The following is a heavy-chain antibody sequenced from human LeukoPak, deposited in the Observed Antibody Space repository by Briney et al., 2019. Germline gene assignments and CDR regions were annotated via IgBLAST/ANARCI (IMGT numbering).Heavy chain of an antibody. CDR2: ITSHTVT. CDR3: ARGYCSSTSCHVARHFEY. D-gene: IGHD2-2*01. V-gene: IGHV3-48*02. CDR1: GFTFSTSG. J-gene: IGHJ4*02. Sequence: PGGSLRLSCAASGFTFSTSGVGWVRQAPGKGLEWLSYITSHTVTHYIDSVRGRFTISRDSAKSSLYLQMNSLTEEDTAVYYCARGYCSSTSCHVARHFEYWGQGTLVTVSS.